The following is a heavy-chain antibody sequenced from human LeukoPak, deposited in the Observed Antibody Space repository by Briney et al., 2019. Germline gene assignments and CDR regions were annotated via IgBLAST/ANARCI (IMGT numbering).Heavy chain of an antibody. J-gene: IGHJ6*03. CDR2: IYTSGST. Sequence: SETLSLTCSVSGGAISSYYWSWIRRPAGKGLEWIGRIYTSGSTNYNPSLKSRVTMSVDTSKNQFSLKLKSVTAADTAVYYCARGRRGPYGSGSYYYYYYYYMDVWGKGTTVTVSS. CDR3: ARGRRGPYGSGSYYYYYYYYMDV. V-gene: IGHV4-4*07. CDR1: GGAISSYY. D-gene: IGHD3-10*01.